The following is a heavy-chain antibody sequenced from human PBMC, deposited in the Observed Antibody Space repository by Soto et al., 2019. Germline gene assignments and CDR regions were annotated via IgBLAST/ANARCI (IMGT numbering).Heavy chain of an antibody. J-gene: IGHJ6*02. V-gene: IGHV1-18*01. CDR1: GYAFTKCG. Sequence: ASVKVSCKASGYAFTKCGMSWVRQAPGQGLDWVGWIHTYNGDTHYAPSLQGRITMTLDTSTNMTYMELRSLRSDDTAVYYCARDVGPEYCNDDACHYFYRGMDVWGQGTTVT. CDR3: ARDVGPEYCNDDACHYFYRGMDV. CDR2: IHTYNGDT. D-gene: IGHD2-15*01.